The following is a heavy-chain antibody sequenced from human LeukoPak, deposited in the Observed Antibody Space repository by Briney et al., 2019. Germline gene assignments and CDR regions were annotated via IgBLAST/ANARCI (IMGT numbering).Heavy chain of an antibody. CDR1: GYTFTGYY. D-gene: IGHD6-19*01. Sequence: ASVKVSCKASGYTFTGYYMHWVRQAPGQGLEWMGWINPNSGGTNYAQKFQGWVTMTRDTSISTAYMELSGLRSDDTAVYYCARDHSSGWYYDYWGQGTLVTVSS. CDR3: ARDHSSGWYYDY. V-gene: IGHV1-2*04. J-gene: IGHJ4*02. CDR2: INPNSGGT.